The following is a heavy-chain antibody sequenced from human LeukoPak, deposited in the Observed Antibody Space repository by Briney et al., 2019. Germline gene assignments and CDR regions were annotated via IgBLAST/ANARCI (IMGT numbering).Heavy chain of an antibody. Sequence: GASVKVSCKASGYTFTDYAIHWVRQAPGQRLEWMGWINAGNGDTKYSQKFQGRVIITRDTSASTAYMELSSLRSEDTAVYYCARDRWVTPVNFDYRGQGTLVTVSS. CDR3: ARDRWVTPVNFDY. D-gene: IGHD2-21*02. V-gene: IGHV1-3*01. CDR2: INAGNGDT. J-gene: IGHJ4*02. CDR1: GYTFTDYA.